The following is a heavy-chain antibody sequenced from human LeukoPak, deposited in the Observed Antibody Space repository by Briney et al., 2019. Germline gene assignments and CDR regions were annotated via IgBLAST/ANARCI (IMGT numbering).Heavy chain of an antibody. J-gene: IGHJ6*03. Sequence: GASVKVSCKASGYTFTGYYMHRVRQAPGQGLEWMGRINPNSGGTNYAQKFQGRVTMTRDTSISTAYMELSRLRTDDTAVYYCARRAAAGNVYYYYMDVWGKGTTVTVPS. CDR1: GYTFTGYY. D-gene: IGHD6-13*01. V-gene: IGHV1-2*06. CDR2: INPNSGGT. CDR3: ARRAAAGNVYYYYMDV.